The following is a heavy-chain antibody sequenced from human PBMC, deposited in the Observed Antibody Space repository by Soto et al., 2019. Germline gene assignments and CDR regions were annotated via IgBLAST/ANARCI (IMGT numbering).Heavy chain of an antibody. Sequence: QLQLQESGSGLVKPSQTLSLTCAVSGGSISSGGYSWSWIRQPPGKGLEWIGYIYHSGSPYYNPSLXXXVXXSVDRSKNQFSLKLSSVTAADTAVYYCARGPPLGLWGQGTLVTVSS. CDR3: ARGPPLGL. D-gene: IGHD1-26*01. J-gene: IGHJ4*02. CDR1: GGSISSGGYS. CDR2: IYHSGSP. V-gene: IGHV4-30-2*01.